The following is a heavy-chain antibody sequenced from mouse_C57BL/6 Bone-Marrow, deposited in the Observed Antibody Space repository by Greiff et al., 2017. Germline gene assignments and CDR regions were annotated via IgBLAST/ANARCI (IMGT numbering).Heavy chain of an antibody. Sequence: VQLQQSGAELVRPGASVKLSCTASGFNIKDDYMHWVKQRPEQGLEWIGWIDPENGDTEYASKFQGKATITADTSSNPAYLQLSSLTSEDTAVYYWTTSGSSSFYAMDYWGQGTSVTVSS. CDR2: IDPENGDT. CDR3: TTSGSSSFYAMDY. D-gene: IGHD1-1*01. V-gene: IGHV14-4*01. J-gene: IGHJ4*01. CDR1: GFNIKDDY.